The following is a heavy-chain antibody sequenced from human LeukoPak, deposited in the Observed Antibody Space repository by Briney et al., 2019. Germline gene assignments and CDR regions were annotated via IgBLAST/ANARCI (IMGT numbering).Heavy chain of an antibody. CDR3: ARVSTNDRRNAFDI. J-gene: IGHJ3*02. V-gene: IGHV3-64*01. CDR2: ITGDGGYT. D-gene: IGHD2-8*01. CDR1: GFTFSTYV. Sequence: GGSLRLSCAASGFTFSTYVMQWVRQAPGKGLEYVSAITGDGGYTYYANSVKGRFTISRDNSKKTLYLQMGSLRADDMAVYYCARVSTNDRRNAFDIWGQGTMVTVP.